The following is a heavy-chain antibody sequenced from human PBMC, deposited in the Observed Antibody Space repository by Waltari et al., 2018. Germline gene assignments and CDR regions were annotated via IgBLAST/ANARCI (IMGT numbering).Heavy chain of an antibody. CDR1: GYTFTGYY. J-gene: IGHJ3*02. D-gene: IGHD6-13*01. CDR3: ARVPRYSSSWDSHDAFDI. V-gene: IGHV1-2*06. CDR2: INPNSGGT. Sequence: QVQLVQSGAEVKKPGASVKVSCKASGYTFTGYYMHWVRQAPGQGLEWMGRINPNSGGTNYAQKFQGRVTMTRDTSISTAYIELSRLRSDDTAVYYCARVPRYSSSWDSHDAFDIWGQGTMVTVSS.